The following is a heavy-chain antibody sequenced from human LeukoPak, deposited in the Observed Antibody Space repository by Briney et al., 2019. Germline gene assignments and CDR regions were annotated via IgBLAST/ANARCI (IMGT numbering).Heavy chain of an antibody. CDR2: IYASGTT. J-gene: IGHJ4*02. Sequence: SGTLSLTCTVSGDSISSGSYYWSWIRQPAGKGLEWIGRIYASGTTDYNPSLKSRLTIAVDTSKKQFSLELRSVTAADTAVYYCARGYSTWSHDYWGQGTLVTVSS. V-gene: IGHV4-61*02. D-gene: IGHD6-13*01. CDR1: GDSISSGSYY. CDR3: ARGYSTWSHDY.